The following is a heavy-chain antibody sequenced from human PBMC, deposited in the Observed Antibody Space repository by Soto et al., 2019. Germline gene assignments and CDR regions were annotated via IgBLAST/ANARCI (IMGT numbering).Heavy chain of an antibody. J-gene: IGHJ6*02. CDR2: IYYSGST. D-gene: IGHD6-19*01. CDR1: GASIDNGDHY. Sequence: SETLSLTCTVSGASIDNGDHYWGWIRQAPGKGLEWIGTIYYSGSTYYNPSLKSRVTMSVDTSKNQFSLKLSSVTAADTAVYYCARGIEGWYQGRYYYGMDVWGQGTTVTVSS. V-gene: IGHV4-39*07. CDR3: ARGIEGWYQGRYYYGMDV.